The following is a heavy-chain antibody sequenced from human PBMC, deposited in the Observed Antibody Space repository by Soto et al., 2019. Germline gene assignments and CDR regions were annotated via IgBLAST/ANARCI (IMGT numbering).Heavy chain of an antibody. CDR3: ARREGLATIPYYFYF. J-gene: IGHJ4*02. V-gene: IGHV4-39*01. Sequence: SETLSLTCSVSDDSINSDKYYWGWIRQPPGKGLEWIGSIYYRGNAYYNPSLQTRVTISLDKSRSQFSLKLNSVTAADSAVYFCARREGLATIPYYFYFWGPGALVPVSS. CDR2: IYYRGNA. CDR1: DDSINSDKYY. D-gene: IGHD3-9*01.